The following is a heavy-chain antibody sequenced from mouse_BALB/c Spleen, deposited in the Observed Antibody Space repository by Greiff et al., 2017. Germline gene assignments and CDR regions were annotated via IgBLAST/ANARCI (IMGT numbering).Heavy chain of an antibody. CDR3: ARELGPFAY. J-gene: IGHJ3*01. CDR1: GYAFTNYL. V-gene: IGHV1-54*03. D-gene: IGHD4-1*01. Sequence: QVQLQQSGAELVRPGTSVKVSCKASGYAFTNYLIEWVKQRPGQGLEWIGVINPGSGGTNYNEKFKGKATLTADKSSSTAYMQLSSLTSDDSAVYFCARELGPFAYWGQGTLVTVSA. CDR2: INPGSGGT.